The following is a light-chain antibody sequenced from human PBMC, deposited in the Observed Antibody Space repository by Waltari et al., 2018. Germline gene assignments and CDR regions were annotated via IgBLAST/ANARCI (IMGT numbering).Light chain of an antibody. Sequence: QSALTQPASVSGSPGQSITISCTGTSSDVGGYNYFSWYQQHPGKAPKLLIYDVSNRPSGVSNRFSGSKSGNTASLTISGLQSDDEANYYCSSYTDSSPWVFGGGTKLTVL. J-gene: IGLJ3*02. CDR2: DVS. CDR1: SSDVGGYNY. CDR3: SSYTDSSPWV. V-gene: IGLV2-14*03.